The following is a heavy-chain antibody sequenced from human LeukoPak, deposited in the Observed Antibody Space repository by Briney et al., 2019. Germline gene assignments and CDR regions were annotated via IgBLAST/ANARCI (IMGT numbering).Heavy chain of an antibody. J-gene: IGHJ3*02. V-gene: IGHV5-51*01. CDR1: GYRFTNYW. CDR2: IYPGDSDT. CDR3: ARPISDSFDAFDI. D-gene: IGHD2-21*01. Sequence: GESLKISCKGSGYRFTNYWIGWVRQMSGNGLEWMGIIYPGDSDTRYSPSFQGQVTISADKSISTAYLQWSSLKASDTAMYYCARPISDSFDAFDIWGQGTMVTVSS.